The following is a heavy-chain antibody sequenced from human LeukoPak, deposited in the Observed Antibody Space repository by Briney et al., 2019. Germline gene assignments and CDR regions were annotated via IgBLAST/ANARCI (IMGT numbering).Heavy chain of an antibody. V-gene: IGHV1-8*01. CDR2: MNPNSGNT. CDR1: GYTFTSSD. CDR3: ATNNYID. Sequence: ASVKVSCKACGYTFTSSDINWVRQATGQGLEWMGWMNPNSGNTGYAEKFQGRVTMTRDTSIPTAYMELISLTSEDTAVYYCATNNYIDWGQGTLVTVSS. D-gene: IGHD3-10*01. J-gene: IGHJ4*02.